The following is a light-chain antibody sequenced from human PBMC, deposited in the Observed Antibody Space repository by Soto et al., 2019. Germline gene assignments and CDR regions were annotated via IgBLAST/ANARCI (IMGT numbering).Light chain of an antibody. J-gene: IGKJ4*01. Sequence: EIVLTQSPGTLSLSPGERATLSCRASQSVSSSSLAWYQQKPGQAPRLLIYGASSRATGIPARFSGSGSGADFTLTISSLEPEDFALYYCQQHINWPLTFGGGTKVEIK. CDR3: QQHINWPLT. CDR1: QSVSSSS. CDR2: GAS. V-gene: IGKV3D-20*02.